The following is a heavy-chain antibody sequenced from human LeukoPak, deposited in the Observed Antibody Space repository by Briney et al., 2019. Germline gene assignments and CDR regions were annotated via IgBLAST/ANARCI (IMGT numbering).Heavy chain of an antibody. V-gene: IGHV3-23*01. CDR1: GFTFSSYA. J-gene: IGHJ4*02. CDR2: INFSSSTT. CDR3: AKDRVTSGWYVYDY. D-gene: IGHD6-19*01. Sequence: GGSLRLSCAASGFTFSSYAMSWVRQAPGKGLELVSTINFSSSTTYYADSVQGRFTISRDNSKNTLYLQMNSLRAEDTAVYYCAKDRVTSGWYVYDYWGQGTLVSVS.